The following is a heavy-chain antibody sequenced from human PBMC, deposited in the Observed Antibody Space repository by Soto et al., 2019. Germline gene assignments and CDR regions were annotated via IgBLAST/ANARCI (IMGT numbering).Heavy chain of an antibody. CDR1: GFTFSNAW. V-gene: IGHV3-15*01. D-gene: IGHD2-2*01. CDR3: TTAPTPDTRRYCSSTSCLDEYYYGMDV. J-gene: IGHJ6*02. CDR2: IKSKTDGGTT. Sequence: PGGSLRLSCAASGFTFSNAWMSWVRQAPGKGLEWVGRIKSKTDGGTTDYAAPVKGRFTISRDDSKNTLYLQMNSLKTEDTAVYYCTTAPTPDTRRYCSSTSCLDEYYYGMDVWGQGTTVIVSS.